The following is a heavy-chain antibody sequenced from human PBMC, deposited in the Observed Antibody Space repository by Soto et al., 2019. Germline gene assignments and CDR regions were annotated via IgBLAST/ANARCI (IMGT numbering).Heavy chain of an antibody. D-gene: IGHD1-1*01. CDR2: VKYDGSQT. CDR1: GFTFSSYW. CDR3: TRDFQGPLDYGMDV. J-gene: IGHJ6*02. Sequence: LRLSCADSGFTFSSYWMSWVRQAPGKGLEWVANVKYDGSQTYYVGSVKGRFTISRDNAKNSLYLQMNSLRAEDTAVYYCTRDFQGPLDYGMDVWGQGTTVTVSS. V-gene: IGHV3-7*01.